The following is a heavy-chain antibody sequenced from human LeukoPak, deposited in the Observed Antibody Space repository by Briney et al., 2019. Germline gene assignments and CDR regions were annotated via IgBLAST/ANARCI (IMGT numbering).Heavy chain of an antibody. D-gene: IGHD1-26*01. CDR1: GFTFSSYS. Sequence: GGSLRLSCAASGFTFSSYSMNWVRQAPGKGLEWVSYISSSSSTIYYADSVKGRFTISRDNAKNSLYLQMNSLRAEDTAVYYCARDRRSVYSGSSYYGMDVWGQGTTVTVSS. CDR3: ARDRRSVYSGSSYYGMDV. V-gene: IGHV3-48*04. J-gene: IGHJ6*02. CDR2: ISSSSSTI.